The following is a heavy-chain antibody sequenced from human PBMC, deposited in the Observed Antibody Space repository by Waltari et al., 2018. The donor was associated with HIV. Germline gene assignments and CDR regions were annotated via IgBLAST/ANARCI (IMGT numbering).Heavy chain of an antibody. CDR3: ARGVNLRCTGDCYSAY. Sequence: EVHLVESGGGLVQPGRSLRLSCKASGLNFGAYAVTWFRKAPGKGLEWLGFIRSKPYGGTREYASSVKGRFTISRDDSKNIAFLQMDSLKIEDTAVYYCARGVNLRCTGDCYSAYWGQGTLVTVSS. D-gene: IGHD2-21*02. CDR1: GLNFGAYA. CDR2: IRSKPYGGTR. J-gene: IGHJ4*02. V-gene: IGHV3-49*03.